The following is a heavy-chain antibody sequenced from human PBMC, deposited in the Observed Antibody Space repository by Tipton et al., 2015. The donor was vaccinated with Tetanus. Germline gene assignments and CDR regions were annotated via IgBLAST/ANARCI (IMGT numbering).Heavy chain of an antibody. V-gene: IGHV4-31*03. J-gene: IGHJ5*02. CDR2: IYYSGDT. D-gene: IGHD3-16*01. CDR3: ARDQGGGRVARLNWIDP. Sequence: TLSLTCTVSGGSISNSPYFWNWIRQFPGRGLEWIGYIYYSGDTHYNPSLKSRVVMSVDLSKNQFSLNLTSVTAADTAVYYCARDQGGGRVARLNWIDPWGGREPWSPSPQ. CDR1: GGSISNSPYF.